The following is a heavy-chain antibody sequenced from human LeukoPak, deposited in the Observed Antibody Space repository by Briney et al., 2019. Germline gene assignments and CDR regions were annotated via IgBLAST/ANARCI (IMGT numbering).Heavy chain of an antibody. Sequence: SVKVSCKASGGTFSSYAISWVRQAPGQGLEWMGGIIPIFGTANYAQKFQGRVTITADKSTSTAYMELSSLRSEDTAVYYCAREGCSGGSCYPSSPFDYWGQGTLVTVSS. V-gene: IGHV1-69*06. CDR3: AREGCSGGSCYPSSPFDY. CDR1: GGTFSSYA. J-gene: IGHJ4*02. D-gene: IGHD2-15*01. CDR2: IIPIFGTA.